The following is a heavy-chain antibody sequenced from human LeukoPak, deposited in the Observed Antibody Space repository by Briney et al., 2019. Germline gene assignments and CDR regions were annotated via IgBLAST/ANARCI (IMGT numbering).Heavy chain of an antibody. CDR1: GGSLSPYY. J-gene: IGHJ5*02. CDR2: IYYSGST. Sequence: SETLSLTCTVSGGSLSPYYWIWIRQPPVKGLEWTGYIYYSGSTNYNPSLKSRVTISVDTSKNQFSLKLSSVTAADTAVYYCARHLRGSAGTWVLLFDPWGQGTLVTVSS. D-gene: IGHD6-13*01. CDR3: ARHLRGSAGTWVLLFDP. V-gene: IGHV4-59*08.